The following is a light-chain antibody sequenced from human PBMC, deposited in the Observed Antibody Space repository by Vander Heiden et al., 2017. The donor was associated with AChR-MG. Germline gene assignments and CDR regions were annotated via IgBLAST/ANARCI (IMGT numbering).Light chain of an antibody. CDR3: HQHSSWPRT. CDR2: DAS. V-gene: IGKV3-11*01. J-gene: IGKJ1*01. Sequence: LLSQSPPTVSLTPGATATLSCRASQSVSNFLAWYQKRPGQGPRLLIYDASSRAAGVPGRFSGSGSGSDFTLTISRLQPDDFAVYYCHQHSSWPRTFGQGTKVEIK. CDR1: QSVSNF.